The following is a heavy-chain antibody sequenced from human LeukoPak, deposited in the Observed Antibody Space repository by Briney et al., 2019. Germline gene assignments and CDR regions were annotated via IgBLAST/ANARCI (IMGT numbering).Heavy chain of an antibody. Sequence: GSVNVSCKASVYTFSSYGISWVRQAPGQGLEWMGWINTYNGNANYAQQFQGRVTMPTDTSTSTVYMELRGLSSDDTAVYYCARDSTGDERYGSGSYYGNWGQGTLVTVSS. CDR2: INTYNGNA. V-gene: IGHV1-18*01. J-gene: IGHJ4*02. CDR1: VYTFSSYG. CDR3: ARDSTGDERYGSGSYYGN. D-gene: IGHD3-10*01.